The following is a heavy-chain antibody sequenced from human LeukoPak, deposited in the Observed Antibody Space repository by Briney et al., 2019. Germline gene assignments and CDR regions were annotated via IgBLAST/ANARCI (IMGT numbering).Heavy chain of an antibody. CDR2: IYYSGTS. Sequence: SETLSLTCTVSGGSISSTHYYWGWVRQPPGKGLEWIASIYYSGTSYYNPSLASRVTISVDTSRNQFSLKLSSVTAADTAVYYCAKGGSTNFYYGDVWGQGTTVTVSS. V-gene: IGHV4-39*01. CDR3: AKGGSTNFYYGDV. D-gene: IGHD2/OR15-2a*01. J-gene: IGHJ6*02. CDR1: GGSISSTHYY.